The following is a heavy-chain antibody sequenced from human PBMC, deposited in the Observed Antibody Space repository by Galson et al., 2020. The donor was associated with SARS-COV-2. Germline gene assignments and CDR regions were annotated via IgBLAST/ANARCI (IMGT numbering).Heavy chain of an antibody. CDR3: ARANVVVAATDYYYYGMDV. V-gene: IGHV7-4-1*02. CDR1: GYTFTSYA. D-gene: IGHD2-15*01. J-gene: IGHJ6*02. Sequence: VKVSCKASGYTFTSYAMNWVRQAPGQGLEWMGWINTNTGNPTYAQGFTGRFVFSLDTSVSTAYLQISSLKAEDTAVYYCARANVVVAATDYYYYGMDVWGQGTTVTVSS. CDR2: INTNTGNP.